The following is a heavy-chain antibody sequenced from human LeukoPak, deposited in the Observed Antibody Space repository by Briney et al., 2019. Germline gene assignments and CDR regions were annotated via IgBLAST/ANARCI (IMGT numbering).Heavy chain of an antibody. Sequence: PGGSLRLSCAASGFSFNTYGMHWVRQALGKGLDWVASIQYDGRNIYYADSVKGRFTISRDNSRDTLYLQMNSLRAEDAAVYYCAKSNKWLPYFDSWGQGTLVTVSS. CDR2: IQYDGRNI. D-gene: IGHD3-22*01. V-gene: IGHV3-30*02. CDR1: GFSFNTYG. CDR3: AKSNKWLPYFDS. J-gene: IGHJ4*02.